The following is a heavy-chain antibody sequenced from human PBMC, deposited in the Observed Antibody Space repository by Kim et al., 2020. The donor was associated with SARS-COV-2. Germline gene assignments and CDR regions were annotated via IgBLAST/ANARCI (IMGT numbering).Heavy chain of an antibody. CDR3: ARDFRRTFAKLAAAGTFGFDY. CDR1: GDSVSSNSAA. V-gene: IGHV6-1*01. Sequence: SQTLSLTCAISGDSVSSNSAAWNWIRQSPSRGLEWLGRTYYRSKWYNDYAVSVKSRITINPDTSKNQFSLQLNSVTPEDTAVYYCARDFRRTFAKLAAAGTFGFDYWGQGTLVTVSS. D-gene: IGHD6-13*01. J-gene: IGHJ4*02. CDR2: TYYRSKWYN.